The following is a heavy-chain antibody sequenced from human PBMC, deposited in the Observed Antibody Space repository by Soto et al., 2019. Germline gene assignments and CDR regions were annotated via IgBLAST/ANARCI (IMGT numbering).Heavy chain of an antibody. CDR3: ARGGYYDSSGSRNYHYYGMDA. CDR2: ISPYDDNT. V-gene: IGHV1-18*01. J-gene: IGHJ6*02. Sequence: QVQLVQSGTEVKKPGASVKVSCKASGYTFNSYGISWVRQAPGQGLEWMGWISPYDDNTNYAQNLQGRVTMTTDTSTRTAYMELRSLRSDDTAVYYCARGGYYDSSGSRNYHYYGMDAWGQGTTVTV. CDR1: GYTFNSYG. D-gene: IGHD3-22*01.